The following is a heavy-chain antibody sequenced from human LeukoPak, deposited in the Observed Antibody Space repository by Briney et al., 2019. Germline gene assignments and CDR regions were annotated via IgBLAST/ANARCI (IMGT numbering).Heavy chain of an antibody. CDR3: ARDPTDYGDYPFYYYYGMDV. CDR1: GFTFSSYS. D-gene: IGHD4-17*01. Sequence: GGSLRLSCAASGFTFSSYSMNWVRQAPGKGLEWVSSISSSSSYIYYADSVKGRFTISRDNAKNSLYLQMNSLRAEDTAVYYCARDPTDYGDYPFYYYYGMDVWGQGTTVTVSS. V-gene: IGHV3-21*01. CDR2: ISSSSSYI. J-gene: IGHJ6*02.